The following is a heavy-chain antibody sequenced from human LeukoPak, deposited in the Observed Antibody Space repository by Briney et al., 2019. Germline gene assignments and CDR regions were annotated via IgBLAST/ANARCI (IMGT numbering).Heavy chain of an antibody. Sequence: GGSLRLSCAASGFTFSSYAMSWVRQAPGKGLEWVSAISGSGGSTYYADSVKGRFTISRDNSKNTLYLQMNSLRAEDTAVYYCARDYDYYDSSGYYNKDAFDIWGQGTMVTVSS. D-gene: IGHD3-22*01. CDR3: ARDYDYYDSSGYYNKDAFDI. J-gene: IGHJ3*02. CDR1: GFTFSSYA. V-gene: IGHV3-23*01. CDR2: ISGSGGST.